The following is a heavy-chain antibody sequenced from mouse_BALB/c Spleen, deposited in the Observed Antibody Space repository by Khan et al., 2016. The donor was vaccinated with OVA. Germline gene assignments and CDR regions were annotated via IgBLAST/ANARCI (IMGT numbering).Heavy chain of an antibody. Sequence: QMQLEESGPGLVAPSQSLSITCTVSGFSLTDYGVSWIRQPPGKGLEWLGLIWGGGTTYYNSALKSRLSISKDNSKSQVFLKMNSLQTDDTAMYYCAKAYYAHYYAMDYWGQGTSVTVSS. V-gene: IGHV2-6-5*01. CDR2: IWGGGTT. CDR3: AKAYYAHYYAMDY. D-gene: IGHD2-10*01. CDR1: GFSLTDYG. J-gene: IGHJ4*01.